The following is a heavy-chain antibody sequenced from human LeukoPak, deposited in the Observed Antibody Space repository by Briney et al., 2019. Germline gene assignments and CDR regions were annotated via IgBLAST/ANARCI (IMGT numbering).Heavy chain of an antibody. J-gene: IGHJ4*02. V-gene: IGHV3-53*04. CDR3: ARVDTVMAYYFDL. Sequence: PGGSLRLSCAASGFTVSTNCMTWVRQAPGKGLEWVSTIYSGGTTYYAASVMGRFTTSRHNSRNTLYLQMNSLRAEDTAVYYCARVDTVMAYYFDLWGQGTLVSVSS. CDR2: IYSGGTT. D-gene: IGHD5-18*01. CDR1: GFTVSTNC.